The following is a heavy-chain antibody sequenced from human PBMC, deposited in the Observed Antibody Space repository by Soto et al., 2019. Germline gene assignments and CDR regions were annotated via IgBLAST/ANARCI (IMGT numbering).Heavy chain of an antibody. D-gene: IGHD3-22*01. CDR3: ASRTYYYDSSGYYDSDY. J-gene: IGHJ4*02. CDR1: GGSISSGDYY. Sequence: QVQLQESGPGLVKPSQTLSLTCTVSGGSISSGDYYWSWIRQPPGKGLEWIGYIYYSGSTYYNPFLKSRVTISVDTSKNQFSLKLSSVTAADTAVYYCASRTYYYDSSGYYDSDYWGQGTLVTVSS. V-gene: IGHV4-30-4*01. CDR2: IYYSGST.